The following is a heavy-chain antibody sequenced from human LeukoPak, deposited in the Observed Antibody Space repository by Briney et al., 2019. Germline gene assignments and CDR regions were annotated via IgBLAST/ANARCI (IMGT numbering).Heavy chain of an antibody. CDR2: ISNFGDII. J-gene: IGHJ4*02. CDR1: GYSFTNYD. V-gene: IGHV3-48*03. D-gene: IGHD2-2*01. Sequence: SCKASGYSFTNYDINWVRQAPGKGLEWISHISNFGDIIHYADSVEGRFTISRDNAKNSLYLQMNSLRAEDTAMYYCARDIVVVPATFDYWGQGTLVSVSS. CDR3: ARDIVVVPATFDY.